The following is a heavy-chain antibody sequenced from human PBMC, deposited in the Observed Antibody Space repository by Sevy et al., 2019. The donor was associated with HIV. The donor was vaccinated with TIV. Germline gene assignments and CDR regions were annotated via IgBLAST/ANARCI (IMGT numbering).Heavy chain of an antibody. J-gene: IGHJ4*02. CDR2: IIPILGTV. Sequence: ASVKVARKASGGTFSSYGISWVRQAPGQGLEWMGGIIPILGTVNYAQKSQGRVTITADESTRTAYMELSSLRSEDTAVYYCARGGGNGWYYFDYWGQETLVTVSS. D-gene: IGHD6-19*01. CDR3: ARGGGNGWYYFDY. V-gene: IGHV1-69*13. CDR1: GGTFSSYG.